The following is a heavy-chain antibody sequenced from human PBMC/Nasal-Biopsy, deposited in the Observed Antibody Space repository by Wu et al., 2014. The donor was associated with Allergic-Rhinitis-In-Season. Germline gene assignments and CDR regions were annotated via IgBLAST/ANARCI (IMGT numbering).Heavy chain of an antibody. Sequence: LRLSCAASGFTLSASYMMWVRQAPGKGWNGFSSISGGSLTYYGDSVQGRFTISRDSVKNSLFLQMDSLRAEDTAVYYCATYSRSNPREFWGQGTLVTVSS. V-gene: IGHV3-69-1*01. CDR1: GFTLSASY. D-gene: IGHD6-13*01. CDR3: ATYSRSNPREF. CDR2: ISGGSLT. J-gene: IGHJ4*02.